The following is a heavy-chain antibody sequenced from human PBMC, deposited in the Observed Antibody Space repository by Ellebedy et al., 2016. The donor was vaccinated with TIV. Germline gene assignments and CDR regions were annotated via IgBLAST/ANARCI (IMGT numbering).Heavy chain of an antibody. V-gene: IGHV4-34*01. J-gene: IGHJ4*02. CDR1: GGSFSGYY. Sequence: GSLRLXXAVYGGSFSGYYWSWIRQPPGKGLEWIGEINHSGSTNYNPSLKSRVTISVDTSKNQFSLKLSSVTAADTAVYYCARGPILGRESGSGLTDGDYFDYWGQGTLVTVSS. D-gene: IGHD3-10*01. CDR2: INHSGST. CDR3: ARGPILGRESGSGLTDGDYFDY.